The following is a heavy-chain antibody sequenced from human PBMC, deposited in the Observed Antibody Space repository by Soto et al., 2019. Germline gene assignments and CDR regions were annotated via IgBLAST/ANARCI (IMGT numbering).Heavy chain of an antibody. CDR3: ARHFDFWAFFDY. J-gene: IGHJ4*02. D-gene: IGHD3-3*01. Sequence: SETLSLTCTVSGGFISSYYWSWIRQPPGKGLEWIGYIYYSGSTNYNPSLKSRVTISVDTSKNQFSLKLSSVTAADTAVYYCARHFDFWAFFDYWGQGTLVTVSS. CDR1: GGFISSYY. CDR2: IYYSGST. V-gene: IGHV4-59*08.